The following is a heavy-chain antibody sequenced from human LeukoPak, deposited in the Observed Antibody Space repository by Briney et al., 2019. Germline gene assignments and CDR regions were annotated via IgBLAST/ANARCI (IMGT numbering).Heavy chain of an antibody. D-gene: IGHD2-21*02. CDR2: ISGSGGST. V-gene: IGHV3-23*01. Sequence: GGSLRLSCAASGFTFSNFAMTWVRQAPGKGLEWISAISGSGGSTYYADSVKGRFTISRDNSKNTLCLQMNSLRADDTAIYYCAKGGDSYYSYYYMDVWGRGTTVTVSS. CDR3: AKGGDSYYSYYYMDV. CDR1: GFTFSNFA. J-gene: IGHJ6*03.